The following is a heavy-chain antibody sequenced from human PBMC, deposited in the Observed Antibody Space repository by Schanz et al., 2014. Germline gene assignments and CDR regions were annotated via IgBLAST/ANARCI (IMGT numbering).Heavy chain of an antibody. J-gene: IGHJ4*02. V-gene: IGHV3-7*01. Sequence: VQLAESGGGVVQPGGSLRLSCRASGFTFSHFAMHWVRQAPGKGLEWVAKIKPDGSEKLYVDSVRGRFAVSRDNVKNSLYLEMNSLRTEDTAVYHCAKERDITGWNHGDYWGQGTLVTVSS. CDR1: GFTFSHFA. CDR2: IKPDGSEK. D-gene: IGHD6-19*01. CDR3: AKERDITGWNHGDY.